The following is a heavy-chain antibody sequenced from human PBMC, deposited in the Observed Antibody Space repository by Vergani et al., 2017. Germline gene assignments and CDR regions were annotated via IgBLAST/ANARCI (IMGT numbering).Heavy chain of an antibody. V-gene: IGHV4-39*02. D-gene: IGHD3-3*01. Sequence: QLQLQESGPGLVKPSETLSLTCTVSGGSISSSSYYWGWIRQPPGKGLEWIGSIYYSGSTYYNPSLKSRVTISVDTSKNQFSLKLSSVTAADTAVYYCARDRDCWSGYYIRPLDAFDIWGQGTMVTVSS. CDR1: GGSISSSSYY. CDR3: ARDRDCWSGYYIRPLDAFDI. CDR2: IYYSGST. J-gene: IGHJ3*02.